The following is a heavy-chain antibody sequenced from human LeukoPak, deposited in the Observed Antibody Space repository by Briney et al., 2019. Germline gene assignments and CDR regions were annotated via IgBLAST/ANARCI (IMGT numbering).Heavy chain of an antibody. CDR1: GGSFSGYY. J-gene: IGHJ6*03. Sequence: PSETPSLTCAVYGGSFSGYYWSWIRQPPGKGLEWIGEINHSGSTNYNPSLKSRVTISVDTSKNQFSLKLSSVTAADTAVYYCARASGDLTYYYYYMDVWGKGTTVTVSS. D-gene: IGHD4-17*01. CDR3: ARASGDLTYYYYYMDV. V-gene: IGHV4-34*01. CDR2: INHSGST.